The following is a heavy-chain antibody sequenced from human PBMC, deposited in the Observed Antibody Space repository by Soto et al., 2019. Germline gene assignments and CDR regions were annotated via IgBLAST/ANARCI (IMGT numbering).Heavy chain of an antibody. CDR1: GYTLTELS. D-gene: IGHD3-3*01. J-gene: IGHJ6*02. V-gene: IGHV1-24*01. CDR3: ATVTGTIFGVVSDGYYYYGMDV. CDR2: FDPEDGET. Sequence: GASVKVSCKVSGYTLTELSMHWVRQAPGKGLEWMGGFDPEDGETIYAQKFQGRVTMTEDTSTDTAYMELSSLRSEDTAVYYCATVTGTIFGVVSDGYYYYGMDVWGQGTTVTVSS.